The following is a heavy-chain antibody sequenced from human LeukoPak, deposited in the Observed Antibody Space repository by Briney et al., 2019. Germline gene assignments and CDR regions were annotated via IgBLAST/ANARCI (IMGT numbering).Heavy chain of an antibody. CDR2: IYPSGST. V-gene: IGHV4-4*07. J-gene: IGHJ3*02. CDR1: GGSISSYY. Sequence: PSETLSLTCTVSGGSISSYYWSWIRQPAGKGLEWIGRIYPSGSTNYNPSLKSRVTMSVDTSKNQFSLKLSSVTAADTAVYYCARASLVGATPDAFDIWGQGTMVTVSS. CDR3: ARASLVGATPDAFDI. D-gene: IGHD1-26*01.